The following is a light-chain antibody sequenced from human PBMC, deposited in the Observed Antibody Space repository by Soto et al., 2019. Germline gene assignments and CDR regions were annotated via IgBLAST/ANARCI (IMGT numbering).Light chain of an antibody. Sequence: QSALTQPPSASGSPGQSVTISCTGTSSVYVSWYQQHPVKAPKLIIYEVNKRPSGVPDRFSGSKSGNTASLTVSGLQAEDEAEYYCSSHAGNNDFVFGTGTKVTVL. CDR1: SSVY. V-gene: IGLV2-8*01. CDR3: SSHAGNNDFV. J-gene: IGLJ1*01. CDR2: EVN.